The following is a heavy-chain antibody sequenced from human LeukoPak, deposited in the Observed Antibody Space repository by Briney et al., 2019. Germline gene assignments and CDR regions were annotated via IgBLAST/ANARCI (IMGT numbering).Heavy chain of an antibody. CDR1: GFTFDDYA. Sequence: GGSLRLSCAASGFTFDDYAMHWVRQAPGKGLEWVSGISWNSGSIGYADSVKGRFTISRDNAKNSLYLQMNSLRAEDTALYYCAKDYAPLAVAGYNWYFDLWGRGTLVTVSS. CDR3: AKDYAPLAVAGYNWYFDL. J-gene: IGHJ2*01. V-gene: IGHV3-9*01. CDR2: ISWNSGSI. D-gene: IGHD6-19*01.